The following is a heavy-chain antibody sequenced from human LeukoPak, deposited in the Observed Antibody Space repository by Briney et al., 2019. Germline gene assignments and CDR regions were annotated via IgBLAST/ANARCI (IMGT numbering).Heavy chain of an antibody. Sequence: GGSLRLSCAASGFTFSSYFMHWVRQAPGKGLEWVAVISYDGSKIYYADSMKGRFTISRDKSKNTLFLQMNSLRAEDTAVYYCARGCSSTSCSGTFDYWGQGTLVTVSS. CDR1: GFTFSSYF. D-gene: IGHD2-2*01. CDR2: ISYDGSKI. J-gene: IGHJ4*02. V-gene: IGHV3-30*01. CDR3: ARGCSSTSCSGTFDY.